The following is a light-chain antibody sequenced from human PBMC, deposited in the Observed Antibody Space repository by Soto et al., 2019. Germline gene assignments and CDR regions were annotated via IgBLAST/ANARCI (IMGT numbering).Light chain of an antibody. V-gene: IGKV1-39*01. Sequence: DIQMTQSPSSLSASVGDRVTITCRASQSISNYLNWHQQKPGKAPKVVIYAASSLQSGVPSRFSGSGSGTDFTLTISSLQPEGFATYYCQQSYSTPVTFGQGTRLEIK. CDR1: QSISNY. J-gene: IGKJ5*01. CDR2: AAS. CDR3: QQSYSTPVT.